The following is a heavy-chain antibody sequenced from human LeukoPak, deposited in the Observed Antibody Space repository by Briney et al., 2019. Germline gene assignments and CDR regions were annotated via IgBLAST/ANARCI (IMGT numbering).Heavy chain of an antibody. V-gene: IGHV1-46*01. CDR3: ARGPGPADDGGGYCFDY. CDR2: INPSGGST. D-gene: IGHD3-22*01. J-gene: IGHJ4*02. CDR1: GYPFTSYY. Sequence: ASVKLSCKASGYPFTSYYLYWAPHAPGQGLEWRGVINPSGGSTTSAQKFQGRVTMTRDTSTSTVYMELRSLRSEGTAVYYCARGPGPADDGGGYCFDYWGQGTLVTVSS.